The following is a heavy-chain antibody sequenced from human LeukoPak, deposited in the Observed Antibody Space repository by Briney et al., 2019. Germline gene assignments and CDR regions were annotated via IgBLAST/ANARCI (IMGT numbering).Heavy chain of an antibody. J-gene: IGHJ4*02. CDR2: FHHSGNT. Sequence: SETLSLTCSVSGASISRYYWSWIRQPPGKGLEWIGYFHHSGNTNYSPSLSSRITMSVDTSKNQFSLRLNSVTAADTAIYYCGSRQAALDSWGQGTLVTVPS. CDR1: GASISRYY. V-gene: IGHV4-59*12. D-gene: IGHD6-6*01. CDR3: GSRQAALDS.